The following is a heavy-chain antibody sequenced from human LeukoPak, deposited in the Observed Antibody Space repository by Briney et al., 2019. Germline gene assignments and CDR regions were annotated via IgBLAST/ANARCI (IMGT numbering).Heavy chain of an antibody. V-gene: IGHV3-15*01. Sequence: PGGSLRLSCVASGITFRNYWMSWIRQAPGKGLEWVARIKSKDDGETIDCNAPVKGRFTISRDDSKNTLYLEMNSLKNEDTAMYYCTVRSSIWSQGTLVAVSS. CDR2: IKSKDDGETI. CDR3: TVRSSI. D-gene: IGHD6-13*01. J-gene: IGHJ4*02. CDR1: GITFRNYW.